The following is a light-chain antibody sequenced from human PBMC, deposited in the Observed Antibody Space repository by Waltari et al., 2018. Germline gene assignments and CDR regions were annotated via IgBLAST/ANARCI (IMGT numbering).Light chain of an antibody. J-gene: IGLJ1*01. Sequence: HSALTQPASVSASPGQSTTVSCTWSGSDIGGYNLVSWYQQPPGKAPKLIISEGSKRPSGISDRFSGSKSGNTASLTISGLQAEDEAEYFCCAYAGGNTFVFGTGTRVTVL. CDR2: EGS. V-gene: IGLV2-23*01. CDR1: GSDIGGYNL. CDR3: CAYAGGNTFV.